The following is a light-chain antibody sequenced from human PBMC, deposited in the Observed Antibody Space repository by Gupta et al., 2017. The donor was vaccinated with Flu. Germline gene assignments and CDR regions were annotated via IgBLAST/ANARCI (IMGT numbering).Light chain of an antibody. CDR2: DAS. CDR1: KCVSME. CDR3: QKYNNWWR. V-gene: IGKV3-15*01. J-gene: IGKJ1*01. Sequence: PSSLAVATAEAAPRAGSASKCVSMEFDWNNKKPSPAPRLLIEDASTKASGIPAGLGGSGAGTEFTLTISSRQSDDFAVYYCQKYNNWWRFAKGTKVQIK.